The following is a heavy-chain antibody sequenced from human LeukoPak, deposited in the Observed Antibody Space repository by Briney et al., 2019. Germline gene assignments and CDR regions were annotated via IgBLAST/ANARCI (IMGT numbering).Heavy chain of an antibody. V-gene: IGHV1-2*02. D-gene: IGHD3-10*01. Sequence: ASVKVSCKAAGYTCSGYDIHWVRQAPGQGLEWMEWTNPNSGATNCAQKFQGRVTMTRDTSITTAYMELSRLTSDDTAVYYCARVGLYGSGSYLVYWGQGTLVTVSS. J-gene: IGHJ4*02. CDR2: TNPNSGAT. CDR1: GYTCSGYD. CDR3: ARVGLYGSGSYLVY.